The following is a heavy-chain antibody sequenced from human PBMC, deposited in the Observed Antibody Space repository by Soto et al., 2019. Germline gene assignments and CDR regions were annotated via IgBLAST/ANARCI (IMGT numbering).Heavy chain of an antibody. Sequence: GASVKVSCKVSGGTFSSYAISWVRQAPGQGLEWMGGIIPIFGTANYAQKFQGRVTITADESTSTAYMELSSLRSEDTAVYYCARDRLRVSNDAFDIWGQGTMVTVSS. CDR2: IIPIFGTA. J-gene: IGHJ3*02. D-gene: IGHD3-16*01. CDR1: GGTFSSYA. CDR3: ARDRLRVSNDAFDI. V-gene: IGHV1-69*13.